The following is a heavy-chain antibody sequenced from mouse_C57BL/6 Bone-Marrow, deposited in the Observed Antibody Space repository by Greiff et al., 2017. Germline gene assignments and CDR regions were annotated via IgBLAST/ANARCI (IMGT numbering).Heavy chain of an antibody. CDR2: IYPGSGST. CDR3: AREGVTTVVARGYFDY. CDR1: GYTFTSYW. J-gene: IGHJ2*01. D-gene: IGHD1-1*01. Sequence: QVQLQQPGAELVKPGASVKMSCKASGYTFTSYWITWVKQRPGQGLEWIGDIYPGSGSTNYNEKFKSKATLTVDTSSSTAYMQLSSLTSEDSAVYYCAREGVTTVVARGYFDYGGQGTTLTVSS. V-gene: IGHV1-55*01.